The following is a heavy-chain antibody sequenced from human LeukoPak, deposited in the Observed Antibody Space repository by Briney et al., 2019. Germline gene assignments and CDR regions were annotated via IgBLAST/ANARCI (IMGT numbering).Heavy chain of an antibody. J-gene: IGHJ4*02. V-gene: IGHV3-30*01. CDR2: ISYDGSNK. CDR1: GFTFSSYA. Sequence: GRSLRLSCAASGFTFSSYAMHWVRQAPGKGLEWVAVISYDGSNKYYADSVKGRFTISRDNSKNTLYLQMNSLRAEDTAVYYCASGRSYYYGSGEGYWGQGTLVTVSS. CDR3: ASGRSYYYGSGEGY. D-gene: IGHD3-10*01.